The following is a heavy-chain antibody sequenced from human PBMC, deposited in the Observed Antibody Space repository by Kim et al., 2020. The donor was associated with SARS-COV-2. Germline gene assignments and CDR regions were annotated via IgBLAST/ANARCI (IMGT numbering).Heavy chain of an antibody. D-gene: IGHD6-13*01. CDR2: IYYSGST. CDR1: GGSISSSSYY. CDR3: ARESSSLVPAAEAGWFDP. J-gene: IGHJ5*02. V-gene: IGHV4-39*07. Sequence: SETLSLTCTVSGGSISSSSYYWGWIRQPPGKGLEWIGSIYYSGSTYYNPSLKSRVTISVDTSKNQFSLKLSSVTAADTAVYYCARESSSLVPAAEAGWFDPWGQGTLVTVSS.